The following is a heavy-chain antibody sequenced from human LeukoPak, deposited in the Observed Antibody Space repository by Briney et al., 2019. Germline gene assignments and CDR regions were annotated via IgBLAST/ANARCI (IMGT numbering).Heavy chain of an antibody. Sequence: GGSLRLSCAASGFTFSSYAVSWVRQAPGKGLAWVSAISDSGGSTQYADSVKGRFTISRDNSKNTLYLQMNSLRVEDTAVYYCAKVFPPAILTGPSGAFDIWGQGTMVTVSS. CDR1: GFTFSSYA. V-gene: IGHV3-23*01. D-gene: IGHD3-9*01. CDR2: ISDSGGST. CDR3: AKVFPPAILTGPSGAFDI. J-gene: IGHJ3*02.